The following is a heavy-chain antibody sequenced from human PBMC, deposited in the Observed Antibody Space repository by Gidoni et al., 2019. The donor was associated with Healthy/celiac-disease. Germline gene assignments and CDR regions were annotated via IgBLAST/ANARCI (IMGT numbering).Heavy chain of an antibody. D-gene: IGHD3-16*02. CDR1: GGSISSYY. J-gene: IGHJ3*02. CDR3: AREKSMITFGGVIGKRSDAFDI. CDR2: IYYSGST. Sequence: QVQLQESGPGLVKPSETLSLTCTVSGGSISSYYWSWIRQPPGKGLEWIGYIYYSGSTNYNPSLKSRVTISVDTSKNQFSLKLSSVTAADTAVYYCAREKSMITFGGVIGKRSDAFDIWGQGTMVTVSS. V-gene: IGHV4-59*01.